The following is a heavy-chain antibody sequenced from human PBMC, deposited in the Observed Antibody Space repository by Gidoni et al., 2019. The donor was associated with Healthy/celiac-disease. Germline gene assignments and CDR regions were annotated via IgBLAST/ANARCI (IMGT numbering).Heavy chain of an antibody. J-gene: IGHJ4*02. CDR2: ISYDGSNK. V-gene: IGHV3-30*03. CDR1: GFTFRSYG. D-gene: IGHD3-9*01. Sequence: VQLVESGGGVVQPGRSLRLSCAASGFTFRSYGMHWVRQAPGKGLEWVAVISYDGSNKYYADSVKGRFTISRDNSKNTLYLQMNSLRAEDTAVYYCARDFLRHDILTGYSEEDYWGQGTLVTVSS. CDR3: ARDFLRHDILTGYSEEDY.